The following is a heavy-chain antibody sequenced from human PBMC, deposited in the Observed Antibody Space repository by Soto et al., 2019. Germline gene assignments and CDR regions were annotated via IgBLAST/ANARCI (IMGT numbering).Heavy chain of an antibody. CDR1: GASVSHGY. V-gene: IGHV4-59*02. D-gene: IGHD3-22*01. Sequence: SETLSLTCNVSGASVSHGYWSWIRQPPGKGLEWIGFMYFGGSFNYNPSLTSRATISVETSKNQFSMKLTSVTASDTAVYYCARSYYDSTGFAVDPWGQGTLVTVS. J-gene: IGHJ5*02. CDR2: MYFGGSF. CDR3: ARSYYDSTGFAVDP.